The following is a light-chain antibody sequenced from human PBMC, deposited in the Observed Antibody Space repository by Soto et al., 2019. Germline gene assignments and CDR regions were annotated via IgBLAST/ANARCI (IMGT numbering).Light chain of an antibody. J-gene: IGKJ4*01. Sequence: EIVMTQSPVTLSVSPGERATLSCRASQSVGTNLAWYQQKPGQAPGLLISGASTRATGIPDRFSGSGSGREFTLTISSLQSEDLAIYYCQQYDDWPQLTFGGGTKLEIK. V-gene: IGKV3-15*01. CDR2: GAS. CDR1: QSVGTN. CDR3: QQYDDWPQLT.